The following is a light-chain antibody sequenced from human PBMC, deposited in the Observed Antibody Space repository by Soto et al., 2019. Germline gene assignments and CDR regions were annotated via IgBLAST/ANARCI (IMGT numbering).Light chain of an antibody. CDR1: SSDVGGYNF. CDR2: DVS. V-gene: IGLV2-14*01. J-gene: IGLJ1*01. Sequence: HSVLTQPASVSGSPGQSIAISCTGTSSDVGGYNFVSWYQQHPGKAPKLMIYDVSYRPSGVSNRFSGSKSGNTASLTISGLQAEDEADYYCSSYTSSSTRVFGTGTKVTVL. CDR3: SSYTSSSTRV.